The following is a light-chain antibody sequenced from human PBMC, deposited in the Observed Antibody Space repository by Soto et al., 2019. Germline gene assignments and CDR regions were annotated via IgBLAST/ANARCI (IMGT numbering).Light chain of an antibody. CDR3: CSYTGSSTWV. CDR2: EVS. CDR1: SSDVGSFNL. Sequence: QSVLTQPASVSGSPGQSITISCTGTSSDVGSFNLVSWYQHHPGKAPKLMIYEVSKRPSGVSNRFSGSKSGNTASLTISGLQAEDEADYYCCSYTGSSTWVFGGGTKVTVL. V-gene: IGLV2-23*02. J-gene: IGLJ3*02.